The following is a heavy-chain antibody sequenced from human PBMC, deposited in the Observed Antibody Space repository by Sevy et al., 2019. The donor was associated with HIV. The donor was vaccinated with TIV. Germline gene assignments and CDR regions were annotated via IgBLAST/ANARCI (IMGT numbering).Heavy chain of an antibody. CDR1: GFTFSSYA. CDR2: ISSNGGST. D-gene: IGHD4-4*01. CDR3: VKSRNYVGWFDP. V-gene: IGHV3-64D*06. J-gene: IGHJ5*02. Sequence: GGYLRLSCSASGFTFSSYAMHWVRQAPGKGLEYVSAISSNGGSTYYADSVKGRFTISRDNSKNTLYLQMSSLRAEDTAVYYCVKSRNYVGWFDPWGQGTLVTVSS.